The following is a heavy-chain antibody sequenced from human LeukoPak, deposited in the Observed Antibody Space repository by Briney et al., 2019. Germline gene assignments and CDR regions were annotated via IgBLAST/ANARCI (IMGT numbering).Heavy chain of an antibody. CDR2: IGKGGDT. J-gene: IGHJ3*01. CDR3: ARGGYSGFDV. D-gene: IGHD5-12*01. CDR1: GLTFGTYD. V-gene: IGHV3-13*04. Sequence: GGSLRLSCAASGLTFGTYDMHWVRQATGEGLEWVSGIGKGGDTYYLGSVKGRFTISRENAKNSLYLQMNSLRSGDTAVYYCARGGYSGFDVWGQGTVVTVSS.